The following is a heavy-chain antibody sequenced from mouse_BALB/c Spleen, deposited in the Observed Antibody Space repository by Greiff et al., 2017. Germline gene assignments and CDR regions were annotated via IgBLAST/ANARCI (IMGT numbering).Heavy chain of an antibody. D-gene: IGHD1-1*01. CDR2: INPDSSTI. CDR1: GFDFSRYW. CDR3: ARRGYGSTFYAMDY. V-gene: IGHV4-1*02. Sequence: EVMLVESGGGLVQPGGSLKLSCAASGFDFSRYWMSWVRQAPGKGLEWIGEINPDSSTINYTPSLKDKFIISRDNAKNTLYLQMSKVRSEDTALYYCARRGYGSTFYAMDYWGQGTSVTVSS. J-gene: IGHJ4*01.